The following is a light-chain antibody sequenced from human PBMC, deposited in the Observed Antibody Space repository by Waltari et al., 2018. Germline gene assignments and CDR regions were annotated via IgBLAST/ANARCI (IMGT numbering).Light chain of an antibody. J-gene: IGKJ1*01. Sequence: EIVMTQSPAPLSGSPGERAPLSCRASQSVSSNLAWYQQKPGQAPRLLIYGASTRATGIPARFSGSGSGTEFTLTISSLQSEDFAVYYCQQYNNWPPWTFGQGTKVEIK. V-gene: IGKV3-15*01. CDR2: GAS. CDR3: QQYNNWPPWT. CDR1: QSVSSN.